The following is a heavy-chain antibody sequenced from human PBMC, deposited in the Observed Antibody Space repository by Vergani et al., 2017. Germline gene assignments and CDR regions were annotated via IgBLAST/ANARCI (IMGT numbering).Heavy chain of an antibody. CDR2: IIPIFGTA. D-gene: IGHD3-22*01. CDR3: AGGGYYYDSSGYYPYWYFDL. J-gene: IGHJ2*01. CDR1: GGTFSSYA. V-gene: IGHV1-69*12. Sequence: QVQLVQSGAEVKKPGSSVKVSCKASGGTFSSYAISWVRQAPGQGLEWMGGIIPIFGTANYAQKFQGIVTITADESTSTAYMELSSLRSEDTAVYYCAGGGYYYDSSGYYPYWYFDLWGRGTLVTVSS.